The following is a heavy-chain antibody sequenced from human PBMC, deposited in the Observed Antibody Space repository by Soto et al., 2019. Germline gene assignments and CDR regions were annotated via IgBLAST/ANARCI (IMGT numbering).Heavy chain of an antibody. D-gene: IGHD6-19*01. Sequence: EVQLLESGGGLVQPGGSLRLSCAASGFTFTTYAMSWVRQAPGKGLEWVSAISGSGTGTYHADSVKGRFSISRDNSKNTLYLQMNSLRAEYTAVYFCAKDLGSGWYFDYWGQGTLVTVSS. V-gene: IGHV3-23*01. J-gene: IGHJ4*02. CDR2: ISGSGTGT. CDR1: GFTFTTYA. CDR3: AKDLGSGWYFDY.